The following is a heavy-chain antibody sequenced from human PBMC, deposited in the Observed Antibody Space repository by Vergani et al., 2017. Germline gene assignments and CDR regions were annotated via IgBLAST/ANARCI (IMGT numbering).Heavy chain of an antibody. D-gene: IGHD2-15*01. Sequence: QVQLVQSGAEVKKPGASVKVSCKASGYTFTGYYMHWVRQAPGQGLEWMGWINPNSGGTNYAQKFQGRVTMTRDTSISTAYMELSRLRSDDTAVYYCARSIVVVVAAPGGFDYWGQGTLVTVSS. CDR3: ARSIVVVVAAPGGFDY. CDR2: INPNSGGT. CDR1: GYTFTGYY. V-gene: IGHV1-2*02. J-gene: IGHJ4*02.